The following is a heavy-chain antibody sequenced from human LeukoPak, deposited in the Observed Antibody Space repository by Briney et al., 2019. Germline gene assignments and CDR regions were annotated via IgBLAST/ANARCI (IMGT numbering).Heavy chain of an antibody. CDR2: INHSGST. V-gene: IGHV4-34*01. D-gene: IGHD3-10*01. J-gene: IGHJ6*03. CDR3: ARRRQTSYGSGSYVVYYYYMDV. CDR1: GGSFSGYY. Sequence: SETLSLTCAVYGGSFSGYYWSWIRQPPGKGLEWIGEINHSGSTNYNPSLKSRVTISVDTSKNQFSLKLSSVTAADTAVYYCARRRQTSYGSGSYVVYYYYMDVWGKRTTVTVSS.